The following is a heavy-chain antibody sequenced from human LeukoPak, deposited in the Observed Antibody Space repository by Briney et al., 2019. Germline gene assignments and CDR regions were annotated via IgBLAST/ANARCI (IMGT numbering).Heavy chain of an antibody. CDR2: SCYSGST. CDR1: GGSISSSGYY. V-gene: IGHV4-39*07. CDR3: ARAEASNYGGIYYYVDV. Sequence: SETLCLTCTVSGGSISSSGYYWGWIRQPPGKGLEWVGSSCYSGSTYYNPSLKSRVTISVDTSKNQFSLKLSSVTAADTAVYYGARAEASNYGGIYYYVDVWGKGTTVTVSS. D-gene: IGHD4-11*01. J-gene: IGHJ6*03.